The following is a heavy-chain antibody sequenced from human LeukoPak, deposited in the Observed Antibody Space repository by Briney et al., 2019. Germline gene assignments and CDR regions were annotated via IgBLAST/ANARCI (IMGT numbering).Heavy chain of an antibody. CDR2: IYSGGST. D-gene: IGHD6-13*01. Sequence: GGSLRLSCAASGFTVSSNYMSWVRQAPGKGLEWASVIYSGGSTYYADSVKGRFTISRHNSKNTLYLQMNSLRAEDTAVYYCARDFIAAAGDNKDYYYYGMDVWGQGTTVTVSS. CDR1: GFTVSSNY. J-gene: IGHJ6*02. V-gene: IGHV3-53*04. CDR3: ARDFIAAAGDNKDYYYYGMDV.